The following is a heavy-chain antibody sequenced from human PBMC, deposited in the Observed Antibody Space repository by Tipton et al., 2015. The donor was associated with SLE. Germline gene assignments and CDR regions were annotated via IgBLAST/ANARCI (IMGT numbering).Heavy chain of an antibody. CDR2: IYHSGST. CDR3: ARGKDIVVARDAFDI. J-gene: IGHJ3*02. D-gene: IGHD2-15*01. V-gene: IGHV4-59*12. CDR1: GGSISSYY. Sequence: TLSLTCTVSGGSISSYYWSWIRQPPGKGLEWIGYIYHSGSTNYNPSLKSRVTISVDTPKNQFSLKLSSVTAADTAVYYCARGKDIVVARDAFDIWGQGTMVTVSS.